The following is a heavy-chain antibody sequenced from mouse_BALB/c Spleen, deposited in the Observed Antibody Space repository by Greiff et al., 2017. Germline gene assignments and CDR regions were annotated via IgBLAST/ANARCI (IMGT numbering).Heavy chain of an antibody. CDR3: ARRDYRYDY. CDR1: GYNFTSYW. J-gene: IGHJ2*01. V-gene: IGHV1-55*01. CDR2: IYPGSGST. D-gene: IGHD2-14*01. Sequence: VQLQQPGAELVKPGTSVKLSCKASGYNFTSYWINWVKLRPGQGLEWIGDIYPGSGSTNYNEKFKSKATLTVDTSSSTAYMQLSSLASEDSALYYCARRDYRYDYWGQGTTLTVSS.